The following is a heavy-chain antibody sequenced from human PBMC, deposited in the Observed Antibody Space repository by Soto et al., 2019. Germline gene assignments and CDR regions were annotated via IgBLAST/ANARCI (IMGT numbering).Heavy chain of an antibody. V-gene: IGHV3-53*04. CDR2: IYSGGRT. Sequence: GGSLRLSCAASGFTVSSNYMSWVRQAPGKGLEWVSVIYSGGRTYYADSVKGRFTISRHNSKNTLYLQMNSLRAEDTTVYYCARYRGGLRTGYYGIDVWGQGTMVTVSS. J-gene: IGHJ6*02. CDR1: GFTVSSNY. CDR3: ARYRGGLRTGYYGIDV. D-gene: IGHD3-10*01.